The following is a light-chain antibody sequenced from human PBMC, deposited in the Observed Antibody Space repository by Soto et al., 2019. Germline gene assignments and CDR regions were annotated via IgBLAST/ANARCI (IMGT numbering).Light chain of an antibody. J-gene: IGKJ2*01. CDR3: QQYNNWQET. CDR1: QSVSSN. V-gene: IGKV3-15*01. Sequence: ELVMTQSPATLSVSPGERATLSCRASQSVSSNLAWYQQKPGQAPRLLIYGASTMATGIPARFSGSGCGTEFTLTISSMQSVDVAVYYGQQYNNWQETFGQGTKLEIK. CDR2: GAS.